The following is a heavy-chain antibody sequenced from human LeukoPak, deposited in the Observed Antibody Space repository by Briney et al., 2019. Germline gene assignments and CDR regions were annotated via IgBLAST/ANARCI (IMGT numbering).Heavy chain of an antibody. Sequence: GGSLRLSCAASGFTFSNYGMHWVRQPPGKGLEWVTFISDDGDNKHYADSVKDRLTASRDNSKSTLFLQTNSLRVEDTAVYYCVKATRGNLWNGLPRDHSDKWGQGTLVTVSS. CDR2: ISDDGDNK. V-gene: IGHV3-30*18. CDR1: GFTFSNYG. D-gene: IGHD3-3*01. CDR3: VKATRGNLWNGLPRDHSDK. J-gene: IGHJ4*02.